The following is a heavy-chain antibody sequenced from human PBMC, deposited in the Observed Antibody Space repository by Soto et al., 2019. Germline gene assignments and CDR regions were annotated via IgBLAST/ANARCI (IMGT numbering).Heavy chain of an antibody. CDR2: ISSNGGTT. Sequence: EVQLAESGGGMVQPGGSLRLSCVAPGFTFSSFDMHWVRQAPGKGLEYVSSISSNGGTTYYGNSVKGRFTISRDNSKNTLYLQMGSLRAEDMAVYYCVRRVSGNYDCWGQGTLVTVSS. D-gene: IGHD1-7*01. CDR3: VRRVSGNYDC. CDR1: GFTFSSFD. J-gene: IGHJ4*02. V-gene: IGHV3-64*01.